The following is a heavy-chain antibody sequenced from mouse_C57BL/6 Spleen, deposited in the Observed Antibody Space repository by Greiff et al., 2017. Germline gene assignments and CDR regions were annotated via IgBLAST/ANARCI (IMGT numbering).Heavy chain of an antibody. D-gene: IGHD1-1*01. Sequence: VQLQQPGAELVKPGASVKMSCKASGYTFTSYWITWVKQRPGQGLEWIGDIYPGSGSTNYNEKFKSKATLTVDTSSSTAYMQLSSLTSEDSAVYYCARYGYGSSYRFWFAYWGQGTLVTVSA. V-gene: IGHV1-55*01. CDR1: GYTFTSYW. CDR2: IYPGSGST. CDR3: ARYGYGSSYRFWFAY. J-gene: IGHJ3*01.